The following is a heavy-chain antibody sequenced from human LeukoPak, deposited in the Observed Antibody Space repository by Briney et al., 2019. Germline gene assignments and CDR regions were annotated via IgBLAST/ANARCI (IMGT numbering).Heavy chain of an antibody. Sequence: GGSLRLSCAASGFTFSSYAMSWVRQAPGKGLEWVANINYDGSETRYVDSVKGRLTISRDNAKNSLYLQMDSLRVEDTAVYYCVRNGGSFDYWGQGTLVTVSS. J-gene: IGHJ4*02. CDR1: GFTFSSYA. CDR3: VRNGGSFDY. D-gene: IGHD3-16*01. CDR2: INYDGSET. V-gene: IGHV3-7*01.